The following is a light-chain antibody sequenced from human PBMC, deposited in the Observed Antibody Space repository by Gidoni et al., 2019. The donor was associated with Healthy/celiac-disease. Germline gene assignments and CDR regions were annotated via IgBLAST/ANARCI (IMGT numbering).Light chain of an antibody. J-gene: IGLJ2*01. CDR3: QSYDSSLSVL. CDR1: SSNIGAGYD. Sequence: QSVLTQPPSVSGAPGQRVTISCTGSSSNIGAGYDVHWYQQFPGTAPKLHNSGNSSRPSGVPDRFSGSKSGTSASLAITGLQAEDEADYYCQSYDSSLSVLFGGGTKLTVL. V-gene: IGLV1-40*01. CDR2: GNS.